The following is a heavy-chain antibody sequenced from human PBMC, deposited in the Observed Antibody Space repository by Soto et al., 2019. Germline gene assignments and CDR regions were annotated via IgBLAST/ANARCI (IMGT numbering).Heavy chain of an antibody. CDR3: ARHKDTSSRYLLPDY. CDR1: CGSIISSSYY. V-gene: IGHV4-39*01. Sequence: SETLSLTCTFSCGSIISSSYYWGWIRQPPGKGLEWIGSVYYRGNTYYNPSLKSRVTTSVDTSKNQFSLKLYSVTAADTALYYCARHKDTSSRYLLPDYWGQGTLVTVSS. D-gene: IGHD6-13*01. CDR2: VYYRGNT. J-gene: IGHJ4*02.